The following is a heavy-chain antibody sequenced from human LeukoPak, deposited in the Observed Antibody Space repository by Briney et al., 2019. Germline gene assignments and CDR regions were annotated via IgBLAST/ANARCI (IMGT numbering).Heavy chain of an antibody. D-gene: IGHD6-13*01. Sequence: GGSLRLSCAASGFTFSTYETNWVRQAPGKGLEWVSSIGTDGYSYSAVSVKGRFTISRDNAKSTLYLQMDSLTVEDTALYYCARDRIAAANWLDPWGQGTLVTVSS. V-gene: IGHV3-21*06. CDR3: ARDRIAAANWLDP. CDR1: GFTFSTYE. CDR2: IGTDGYS. J-gene: IGHJ5*02.